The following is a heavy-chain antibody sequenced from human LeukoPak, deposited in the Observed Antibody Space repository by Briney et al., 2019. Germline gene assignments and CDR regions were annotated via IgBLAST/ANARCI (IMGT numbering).Heavy chain of an antibody. V-gene: IGHV4-59*08. CDR1: DGSTTGYY. Sequence: SETLPLTCSVSDGSTTGYYWSWIRQPPGKGLEWIAYVYYTGRTLYNPSLESRVTISVDTSKTQFSLTVTSVTAADTAVYYCASDDLTSGWSFDDWGQGTLVTVSS. CDR3: ASDDLTSGWSFDD. J-gene: IGHJ4*02. D-gene: IGHD6-19*01. CDR2: VYYTGRT.